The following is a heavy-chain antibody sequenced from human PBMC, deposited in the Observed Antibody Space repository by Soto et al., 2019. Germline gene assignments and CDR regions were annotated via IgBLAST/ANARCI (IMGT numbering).Heavy chain of an antibody. J-gene: IGHJ4*02. CDR1: GGTFSSYA. CDR2: IIPIFGTA. CDR3: ARAVMVKSGSYLDY. D-gene: IGHD1-26*01. V-gene: IGHV1-69*01. Sequence: QEQLVQSGAEVKKPGSSVKVSCKASGGTFSSYAISWVRQAPGQGLEWTGGIIPIFGTANYAQKFQGRVTITADDSTSTAYMELSSLRSEDTAVYYCARAVMVKSGSYLDYWGQGTLVTVS.